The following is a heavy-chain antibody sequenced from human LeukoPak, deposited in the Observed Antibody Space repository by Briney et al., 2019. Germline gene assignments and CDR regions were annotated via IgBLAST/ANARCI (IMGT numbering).Heavy chain of an antibody. CDR1: GGSISSGDYY. Sequence: SQTLSLTCTVSGGSISSGDYYWSWIRQPPGKGLEWIGYIYYSGSTNYNPSLKSRVTISVDTSKNQFSLKLSSVTAADTAVYYCARVHVDSYYYYGVDVWGQGTTVTVSS. J-gene: IGHJ6*02. V-gene: IGHV4-61*08. CDR2: IYYSGST. D-gene: IGHD3-16*01. CDR3: ARVHVDSYYYYGVDV.